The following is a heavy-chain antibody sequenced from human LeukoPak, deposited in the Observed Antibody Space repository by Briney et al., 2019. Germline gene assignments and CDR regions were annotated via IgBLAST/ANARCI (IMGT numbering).Heavy chain of an antibody. J-gene: IGHJ6*03. Sequence: SVKVSCKASGGTFSSYAISWVRQAPGQGLEWMGGIIPIFGTANYAQKFQGRVTITADKSTSTAYMELSSLRSEDTAVYYCARDLSEVVTIFGVANYYYYYMDVWGKGTTVTVSS. CDR2: IIPIFGTA. CDR1: GGTFSSYA. V-gene: IGHV1-69*06. D-gene: IGHD3-3*01. CDR3: ARDLSEVVTIFGVANYYYYYMDV.